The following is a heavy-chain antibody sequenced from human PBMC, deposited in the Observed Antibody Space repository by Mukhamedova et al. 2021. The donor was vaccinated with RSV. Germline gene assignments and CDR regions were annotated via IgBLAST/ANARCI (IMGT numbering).Heavy chain of an antibody. CDR3: ARESYGNYYFDY. V-gene: IGHV3-30*01. CDR2: HTGNNK. Sequence: HTGNNKYYADPVKGRFTISRDNSKNTLYLQMDGLRGEDTAVYSCARESYGNYYFDYWGQGALVTVSS. J-gene: IGHJ4*02. D-gene: IGHD4-11*01.